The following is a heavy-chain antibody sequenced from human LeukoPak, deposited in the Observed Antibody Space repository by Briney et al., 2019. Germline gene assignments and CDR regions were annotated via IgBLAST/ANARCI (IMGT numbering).Heavy chain of an antibody. CDR1: GFTVSSNY. CDR3: ARGRQLGNYYYFDY. J-gene: IGHJ4*02. D-gene: IGHD3-22*01. Sequence: GGSLRLSCAASGFTVSSNYMSWVRQAPGKGLEWVSVIYSGGSTYYADSVKGRFTISRDNSKNTLYLQMNSLRAGDTAVYYCARGRQLGNYYYFDYWGQGTLVTVSS. V-gene: IGHV3-53*01. CDR2: IYSGGST.